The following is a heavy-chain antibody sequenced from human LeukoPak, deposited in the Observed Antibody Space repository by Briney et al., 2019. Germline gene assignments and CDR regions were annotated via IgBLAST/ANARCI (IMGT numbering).Heavy chain of an antibody. CDR1: VYTFTRYG. Sequence: ASVTVSCTASVYTFTRYGISWVRQAPGQGLEWMGWINPNNGNTNYVQKLQGRVTMTTDTSTSTAYMELRSLRSDDTAVYYCARVGYDSSGRHRYAFDIWGQGTMVTVSS. D-gene: IGHD3-22*01. CDR3: ARVGYDSSGRHRYAFDI. J-gene: IGHJ3*02. V-gene: IGHV1-18*01. CDR2: INPNNGNT.